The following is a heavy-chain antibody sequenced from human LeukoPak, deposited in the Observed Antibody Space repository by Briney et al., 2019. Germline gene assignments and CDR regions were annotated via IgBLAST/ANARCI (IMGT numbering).Heavy chain of an antibody. J-gene: IGHJ4*02. CDR2: INQDGSEK. CDR1: GFTFSTYA. V-gene: IGHV3-7*01. Sequence: GGSLRLTCAASGFTFSTYAIGWVRQAPGKGLEWVANINQDGSEKYYVDSVKGRFTISRDNAKNSLYLQMNSLRAEDTAVYYCARGANDFWSGPLWSFDYWGQGTLVTVSS. CDR3: ARGANDFWSGPLWSFDY. D-gene: IGHD3-3*01.